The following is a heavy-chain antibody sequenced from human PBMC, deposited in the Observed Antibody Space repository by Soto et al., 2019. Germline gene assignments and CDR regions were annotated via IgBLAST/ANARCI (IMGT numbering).Heavy chain of an antibody. J-gene: IGHJ5*02. V-gene: IGHV1-8*01. CDR1: VYTFTNSD. D-gene: IGHD3-9*01. CDR2: MNPNSGNS. CDR3: AKDPILTTPPSFDP. Sequence: GASVKVSCKASVYTFTNSDIKWVRQANGQGLEWVGWMNPNSGNSGCAQKFQGRVTMTRNTSISTAYMELSSLGADDTAVYYCAKDPILTTPPSFDPWGQGTLVTVSS.